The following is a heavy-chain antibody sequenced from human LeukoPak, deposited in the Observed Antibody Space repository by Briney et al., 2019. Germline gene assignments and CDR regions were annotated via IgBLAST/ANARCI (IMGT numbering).Heavy chain of an antibody. V-gene: IGHV3-23*01. Sequence: GGSLRLSCAASGFTFSSYWMTWVRQAPGKGLEWVSAIRGSGSSTYYADSVKGRFTISRDNPKNTLYLQMNSLRAEDTAVYYCANGRDGYNCFDYWGQGTLVTVSS. CDR3: ANGRDGYNCFDY. CDR1: GFTFSSYW. J-gene: IGHJ4*02. CDR2: IRGSGSST. D-gene: IGHD5-24*01.